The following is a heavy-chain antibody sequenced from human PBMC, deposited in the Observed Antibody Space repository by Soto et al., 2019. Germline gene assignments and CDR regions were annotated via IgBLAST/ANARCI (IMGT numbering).Heavy chain of an antibody. CDR3: ARDPDDYCSGSYYPQYYYYYGMDV. Sequence: GASVKISCKASGGTFSSYAISWVRQAPGQGLEWMGGIIPIFGTANYAQKFQGRVTITADESTSTAYMELSSLRSEDTAVYYCARDPDDYCSGSYYPQYYYYYGMDVWGQGTTVTVSS. CDR2: IIPIFGTA. J-gene: IGHJ6*02. CDR1: GGTFSSYA. D-gene: IGHD3-10*01. V-gene: IGHV1-69*13.